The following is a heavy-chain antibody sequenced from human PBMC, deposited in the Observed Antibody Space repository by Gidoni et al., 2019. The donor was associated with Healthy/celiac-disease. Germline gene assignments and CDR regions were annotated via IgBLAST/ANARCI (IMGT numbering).Heavy chain of an antibody. CDR3: ARLSGSYFAH. CDR1: GGTFSSYA. CDR2: IIPSLGIA. Sequence: QVQLVQSGAEVKEPGSSVTVSCRASGGTFSSYAISRLRQAPGQGLEWMGRIIPSLGIANSAQKCQGRVTITADKSTITAYMELSSLRSDDTAVYYCARLSGSYFAHWGQGTLVTVSS. J-gene: IGHJ4*02. V-gene: IGHV1-69*04. D-gene: IGHD1-26*01.